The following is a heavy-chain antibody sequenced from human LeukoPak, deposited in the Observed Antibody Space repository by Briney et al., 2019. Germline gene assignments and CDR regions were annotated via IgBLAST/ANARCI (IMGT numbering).Heavy chain of an antibody. CDR3: ASTFDSGWYPHPVDY. D-gene: IGHD6-19*01. J-gene: IGHJ4*02. Sequence: PGGSLRLSCAASGFMFSSNWMSWVRLAPGKGLEWVSSISSSSSYIYYADSVKGRFTISRDNAKNSLYLQMNSLRAEDTAVYYCASTFDSGWYPHPVDYWGQGTLVTVSS. CDR2: ISSSSSYI. CDR1: GFMFSSNW. V-gene: IGHV3-21*01.